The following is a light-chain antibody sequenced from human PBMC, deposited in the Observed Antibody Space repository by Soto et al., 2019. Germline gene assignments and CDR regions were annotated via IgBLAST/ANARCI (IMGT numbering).Light chain of an antibody. CDR3: QQSYSTMWT. V-gene: IGKV1-39*01. Sequence: DIQMTQSPSSLSSSVGDRVTITCRASQSISSYLTWYQQKPGKAPKLLIYAASSMQSGVPARFSGSGSGTDFTLTISRLQPEDFANYYCQQSYSTMWTFGQGTKVEIK. CDR1: QSISSY. CDR2: AAS. J-gene: IGKJ1*01.